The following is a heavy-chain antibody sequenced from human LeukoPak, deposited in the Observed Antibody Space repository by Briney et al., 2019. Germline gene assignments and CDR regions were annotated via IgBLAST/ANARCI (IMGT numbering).Heavy chain of an antibody. CDR2: IKTDGSAK. CDR3: AKGSAAMGEDYFDS. Sequence: GGSLRLSCEASGFTFSRYWMSWVRQAPGKGLERVANIKTDGSAKNYVDSVKGRFTISRDNAKNSLYLQMSSLRAEDTALYYCAKGSAAMGEDYFDSWGQGTLVTVSS. J-gene: IGHJ4*02. CDR1: GFTFSRYW. D-gene: IGHD2-2*01. V-gene: IGHV3-7*03.